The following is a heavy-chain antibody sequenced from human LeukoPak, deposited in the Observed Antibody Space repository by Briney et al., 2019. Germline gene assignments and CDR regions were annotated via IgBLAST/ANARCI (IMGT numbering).Heavy chain of an antibody. V-gene: IGHV4-59*01. CDR3: ARERWMRDDFDI. J-gene: IGHJ3*02. CDR1: GGSISSYY. CDR2: IYYSGST. D-gene: IGHD4-23*01. Sequence: PSETLSLTCTVSGGSISSYYWSWIRQPPGKGLEWLGYIYYSGSTNYNPSLKSRVTISVDTSKNQFSLKLSSVTAAETDVYYCARERWMRDDFDIWGQGTMVTVSS.